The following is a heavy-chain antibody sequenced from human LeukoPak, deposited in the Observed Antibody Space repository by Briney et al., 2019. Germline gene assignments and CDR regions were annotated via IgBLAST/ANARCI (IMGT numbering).Heavy chain of an antibody. CDR3: ARAEDIVVVVAATPGDY. Sequence: GGSLRLSCAASGFTFSSYSMNWVRQAPGKGLEWVSSISSSSSYIYYADSVKGRFTISRDNAKNSLYLQMNSLRAEDTAVYYCARAEDIVVVVAATPGDYWGQGTLVTVSS. CDR2: ISSSSSYI. J-gene: IGHJ4*02. D-gene: IGHD2-15*01. CDR1: GFTFSSYS. V-gene: IGHV3-21*01.